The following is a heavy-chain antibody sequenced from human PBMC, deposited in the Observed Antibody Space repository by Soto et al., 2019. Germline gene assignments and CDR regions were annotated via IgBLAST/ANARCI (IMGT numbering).Heavy chain of an antibody. D-gene: IGHD2-2*01. Sequence: ASVKVSCKASGYTFNSYGISWVRQDPGQGLEWMGWISHYNGNTNYAQKLQGRVTMTTNTSTRTAYMELRRLRSDYTAVYYCATDCSSTSCYFGYWGQGTLVTVSS. CDR1: GYTFNSYG. CDR3: ATDCSSTSCYFGY. V-gene: IGHV1-18*01. CDR2: ISHYNGNT. J-gene: IGHJ4*02.